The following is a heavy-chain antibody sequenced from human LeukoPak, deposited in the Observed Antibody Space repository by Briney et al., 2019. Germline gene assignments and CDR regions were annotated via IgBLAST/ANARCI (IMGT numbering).Heavy chain of an antibody. CDR2: ISWDGGST. Sequence: GGSLRLSCVVSGFSFDLSAMHWVRQAPGKGLEWVSLISWDGGSTYYADSVKGRFTISRDNAKNSLYLQMNSLRVEDTAVYYCARARGGYNHLSDYWGQGTLVTVSS. J-gene: IGHJ4*02. CDR1: GFSFDLSA. D-gene: IGHD5-24*01. V-gene: IGHV3-43D*04. CDR3: ARARGGYNHLSDY.